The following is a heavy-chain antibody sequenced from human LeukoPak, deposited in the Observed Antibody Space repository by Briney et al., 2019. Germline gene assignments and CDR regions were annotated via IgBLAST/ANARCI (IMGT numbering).Heavy chain of an antibody. CDR2: IGTNSGGT. V-gene: IGHV1-2*02. J-gene: IGHJ4*02. Sequence: ASVKVSCQSSGYTFTTYYMHWVRQAPGQGPEWMGWIGTNSGGTNYAQKFQGRVTMTRVTSLSAAYMELYSLTSDDTAVYFCARRRSFYRYNDIVVVPAAIRAFTTYFDYWGQGTLVTVSS. CDR3: ARRRSFYRYNDIVVVPAAIRAFTTYFDY. D-gene: IGHD2-2*01. CDR1: GYTFTTYY.